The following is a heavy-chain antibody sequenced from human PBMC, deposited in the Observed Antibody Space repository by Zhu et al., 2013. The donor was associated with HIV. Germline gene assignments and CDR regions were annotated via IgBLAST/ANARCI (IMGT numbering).Heavy chain of an antibody. V-gene: IGHV1-2*02. CDR3: AREDRRLMTTLDY. CDR1: RYTFTAYF. J-gene: IGHJ4*02. D-gene: IGHD4-4*01. Sequence: QVHLVQSGAEVKTPGASVKVSCKGLRYTFTAYFIHWVRQAPGQGQGLEWMGWLDPRSGDTMYAQRFQGRVNMTRDTAIDTAYLEVRSLTSEDTAVYFCAREDRRLMTTLDYWGQGTLVAVSS. CDR2: LDPRSGDT.